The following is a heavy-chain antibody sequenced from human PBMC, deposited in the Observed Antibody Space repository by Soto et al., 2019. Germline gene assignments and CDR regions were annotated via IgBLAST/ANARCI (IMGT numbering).Heavy chain of an antibody. V-gene: IGHV4-39*01. CDR2: IYYSWTT. D-gene: IGHD6-6*01. J-gene: IGHJ5*02. CDR3: ASHCSDSSASLEDDWFDP. Sequence: QLQLQESGPGLVKPSETLSLTCTVSGGPISSSSYYWGWIRQPPGKGLEWIGSIYYSWTTYYNPSLKSRVTVSVDTSKNQFSLKLSFVTAADTAVYYCASHCSDSSASLEDDWFDPWGQGTLVTVSS. CDR1: GGPISSSSYY.